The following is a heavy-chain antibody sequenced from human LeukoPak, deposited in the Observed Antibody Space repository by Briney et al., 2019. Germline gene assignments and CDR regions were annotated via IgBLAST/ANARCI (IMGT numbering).Heavy chain of an antibody. CDR1: GGSISSGSYY. Sequence: SETLSLTCTVSGGSISSGSYYWSWIRQPAGKGLEWIGRIYTSGSTNYSPSLKSRVTISVDTSKNQFSLKLSSVTAADTAVYYCARVIGGGYYYYYMDVWGKGTTVTVSS. D-gene: IGHD3-10*01. CDR3: ARVIGGGYYYYYMDV. CDR2: IYTSGST. V-gene: IGHV4-61*02. J-gene: IGHJ6*03.